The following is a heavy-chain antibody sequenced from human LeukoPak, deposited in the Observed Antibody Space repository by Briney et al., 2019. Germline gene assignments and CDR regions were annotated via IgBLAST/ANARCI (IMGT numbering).Heavy chain of an antibody. J-gene: IGHJ4*02. CDR3: ARTSAGSLADYYFDF. Sequence: SETLSLTCTVSGGSISSYYWSWIRQPPGKGLEWIGYIYHSGSTNYNPSLKSRVTISVDTSKNQFSLKLNSVTAADTAVYYCARTSAGSLADYYFDFWGQGTLVTVSS. V-gene: IGHV4-59*13. CDR1: GGSISSYY. CDR2: IYHSGST. D-gene: IGHD3-10*01.